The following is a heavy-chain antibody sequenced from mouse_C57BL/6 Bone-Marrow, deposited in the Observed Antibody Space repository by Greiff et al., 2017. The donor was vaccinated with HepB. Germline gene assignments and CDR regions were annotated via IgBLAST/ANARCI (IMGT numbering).Heavy chain of an antibody. CDR3: ARVDYDYGAWFAY. Sequence: EVKLMESGGGLVQPGGSLKLSCAASGFTFSDYYMYWVRQTPEKRLEWVAYISNGGGRTYYQDTVRGRFTISRDNAKNTLYLQMSRLKSEDTAMYYCARVDYDYGAWFAYWGQGTLVTVSA. CDR1: GFTFSDYY. V-gene: IGHV5-12*01. J-gene: IGHJ3*01. D-gene: IGHD2-4*01. CDR2: ISNGGGRT.